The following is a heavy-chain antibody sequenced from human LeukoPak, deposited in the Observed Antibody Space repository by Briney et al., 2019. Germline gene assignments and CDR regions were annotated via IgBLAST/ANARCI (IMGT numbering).Heavy chain of an antibody. CDR1: GGSISSGGYY. Sequence: TPSETLSLTCNVSGGSISSGGYYWSWIRQPPGKGLEWIGYIYHSGSTYYNPSLKSRVTISVDRSKSQFSLKLSSVTAADTAVYYCARAPYSSYGDYWGQGTLVTVAS. CDR3: ARAPYSSYGDY. CDR2: IYHSGST. J-gene: IGHJ4*02. V-gene: IGHV4-30-2*01. D-gene: IGHD3-22*01.